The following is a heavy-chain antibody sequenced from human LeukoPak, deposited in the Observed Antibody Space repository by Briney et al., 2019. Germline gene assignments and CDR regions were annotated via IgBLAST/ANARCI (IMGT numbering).Heavy chain of an antibody. J-gene: IGHJ6*02. Sequence: ASVNVSCKASGYTFTSYAMHWVRQAPGQRLEWMGWINAGNGNTKYLQKFQGRVTITRDTSASTAYMELSSLRSEDTAVYYCARVKQLDYYGMDVWGQGTTVTVSS. V-gene: IGHV1-3*01. CDR2: INAGNGNT. D-gene: IGHD6-6*01. CDR3: ARVKQLDYYGMDV. CDR1: GYTFTSYA.